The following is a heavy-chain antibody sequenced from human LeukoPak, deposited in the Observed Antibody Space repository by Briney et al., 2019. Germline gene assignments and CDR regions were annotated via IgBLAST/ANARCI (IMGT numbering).Heavy chain of an antibody. CDR3: ARRGYYYDSSGYYPTIDY. D-gene: IGHD3-22*01. J-gene: IGHJ4*02. Sequence: SETLSLTCAVYGGSFSGYYWSWIRQPPGKGLEWIGEINHSGSTNYNPSLKSRVTISVDTSKNQFSLKLSSVTAADTAVYYCARRGYYYDSSGYYPTIDYWGQGTLVTVSS. CDR2: INHSGST. CDR1: GGSFSGYY. V-gene: IGHV4-34*01.